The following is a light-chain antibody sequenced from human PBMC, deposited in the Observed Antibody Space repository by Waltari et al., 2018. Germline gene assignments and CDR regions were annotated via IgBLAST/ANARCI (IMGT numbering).Light chain of an antibody. CDR1: NSDVGGYNY. Sequence: QSALTQPRSVSGSPGQSVTISCTGTNSDVGGYNYVSWYQQHPGKAPKLMIYNVNKRPSGVPDRFSGSKSGNTASLSISGLRAEDETDYYCYSYAGTYSMVFGGGTKLTVL. CDR3: YSYAGTYSMV. V-gene: IGLV2-11*01. J-gene: IGLJ2*01. CDR2: NVN.